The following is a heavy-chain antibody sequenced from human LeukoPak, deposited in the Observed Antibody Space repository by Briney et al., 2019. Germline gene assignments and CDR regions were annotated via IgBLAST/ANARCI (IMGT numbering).Heavy chain of an antibody. D-gene: IGHD5-18*01. CDR3: ARVRGYSHGQTKYYYYGMDV. J-gene: IGHJ6*02. V-gene: IGHV4-34*01. CDR1: GGSFSGYY. CDR2: INHSGST. Sequence: SETLSLTCAVYGGSFSGYYWSWIRQPPGKGLEWIREINHSGSTNYNPSLKSRVTISVDTSKNQFSLKLSSVTAADTAVYYCARVRGYSHGQTKYYYYGMDVWGQGTTVTVSS.